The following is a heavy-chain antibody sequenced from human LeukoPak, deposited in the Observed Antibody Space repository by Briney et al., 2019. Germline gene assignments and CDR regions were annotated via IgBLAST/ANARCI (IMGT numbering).Heavy chain of an antibody. Sequence: GGSLTLSCAASGFTFDDYAMHWVRQAPGKGLEWVSGISWNSGSIGYADSVKGRFTISRDNAKNSLYLQMNSLRAEDTALYYCAKDRIAVADGEVFDYWGQGTLVTVSS. J-gene: IGHJ4*02. CDR2: ISWNSGSI. D-gene: IGHD6-19*01. CDR1: GFTFDDYA. CDR3: AKDRIAVADGEVFDY. V-gene: IGHV3-9*01.